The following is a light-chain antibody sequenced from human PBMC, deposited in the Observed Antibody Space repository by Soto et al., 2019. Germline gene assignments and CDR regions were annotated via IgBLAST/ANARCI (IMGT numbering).Light chain of an antibody. CDR3: TSYAGSNNRLYV. Sequence: QSALTQPPSASGSPGQSVTISCTGTSSDVGGYTYVSWYQPHPGKAPNLMIYEVSKRPSGVPDRFSGSKSGNTASLSVPGLQAEDEADYYCTSYAGSNNRLYVCGTGTKLTVL. V-gene: IGLV2-8*01. J-gene: IGLJ1*01. CDR2: EVS. CDR1: SSDVGGYTY.